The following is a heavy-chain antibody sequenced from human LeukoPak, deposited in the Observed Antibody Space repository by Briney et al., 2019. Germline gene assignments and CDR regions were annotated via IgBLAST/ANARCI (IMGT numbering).Heavy chain of an antibody. V-gene: IGHV1-2*02. J-gene: IGHJ4*02. CDR1: GYTFTDYY. CDR3: ARDSTGGYPDY. D-gene: IGHD7-27*01. CDR2: ISPNSGGT. Sequence: ASVKVSCKASGYTFTDYYIHWVRQAPGQGLEYMGWISPNSGGTKYAQMFQGRVTMTSDTSINTAFMELRSLRSDDTAVFYCARDSTGGYPDYWGQGTLVTVSA.